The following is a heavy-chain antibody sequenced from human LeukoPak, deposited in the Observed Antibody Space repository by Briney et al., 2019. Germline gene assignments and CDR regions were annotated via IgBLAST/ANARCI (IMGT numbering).Heavy chain of an antibody. D-gene: IGHD4-11*01. Sequence: SETLSLTCAVYGGSFSGYYWSWIRQPPGKGLEWSGEINHSGSTNYNPSLKSRVTISVDTSKNQFSLKLSSVTAADTAVYYCARAPTTVTTRGGYFDYWGQGTLVTVSS. J-gene: IGHJ4*02. V-gene: IGHV4-34*01. CDR2: INHSGST. CDR3: ARAPTTVTTRGGYFDY. CDR1: GGSFSGYY.